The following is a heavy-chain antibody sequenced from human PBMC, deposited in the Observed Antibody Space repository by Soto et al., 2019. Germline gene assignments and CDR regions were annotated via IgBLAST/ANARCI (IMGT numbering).Heavy chain of an antibody. V-gene: IGHV4-31*03. D-gene: IGHD5-18*01. CDR3: ARCGYSFGSYYYGLDV. Sequence: QVQLQESGPGLVKPSQTLSLTCTVSGGSISSGDYYWTWIRQHPGKGLEWIGYIYYSESTYYTPSLKSRVTISLDTSKNQFSLNLSSVTAADTAVYYCARCGYSFGSYYYGLDVWGQGTTVTVSS. J-gene: IGHJ6*02. CDR2: IYYSEST. CDR1: GGSISSGDYY.